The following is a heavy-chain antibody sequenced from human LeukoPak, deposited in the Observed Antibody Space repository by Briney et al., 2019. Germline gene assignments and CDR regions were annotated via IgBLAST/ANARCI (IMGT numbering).Heavy chain of an antibody. Sequence: PGGSLRLSCAASGFTFDDYGMSWVRQAPGKGLEWVSGINWNGGSTGYADSVKGRFTISRDNAKNSLYLQMNSLRAEDTALYYCARDTPGGLVFWSGYYTYYFDYGGQEPLVTVSS. CDR1: GFTFDDYG. V-gene: IGHV3-20*04. CDR3: ARDTPGGLVFWSGYYTYYFDY. J-gene: IGHJ4*02. CDR2: INWNGGST. D-gene: IGHD3-3*01.